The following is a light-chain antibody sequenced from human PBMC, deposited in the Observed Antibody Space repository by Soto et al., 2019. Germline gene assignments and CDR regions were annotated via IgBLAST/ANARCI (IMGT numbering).Light chain of an antibody. CDR3: QQYNSYPVM. CDR2: KES. CDR1: QSMSSR. Sequence: DIPMTQFPSTLSASVGDRVTITCRASQSMSSRLAWYQEKPGKAPKLLIYKESSLESGVPSRFSGSGARTEFPLTIRSLQHDDFASYYCQQYNSYPVMVGQGTKVDIK. V-gene: IGKV1-5*03. J-gene: IGKJ1*01.